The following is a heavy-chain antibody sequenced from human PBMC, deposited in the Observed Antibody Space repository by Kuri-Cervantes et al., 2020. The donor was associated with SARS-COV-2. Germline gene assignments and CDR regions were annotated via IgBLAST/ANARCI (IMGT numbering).Heavy chain of an antibody. CDR3: ARGLRIVVVIAITDYGMDV. CDR2: IYTSGST. D-gene: IGHD2-21*01. Sequence: GSLRLSCAAYGGTFSDYYWSWIRQPAGKGLEWIGRIYTSGSTNYNPSLKSRVTISVDTSKNQFSLKLSSVTAADTAVYYCARGLRIVVVIAITDYGMDVWGQGTTVTVSS. CDR1: GGTFSDYY. J-gene: IGHJ6*02. V-gene: IGHV4-59*10.